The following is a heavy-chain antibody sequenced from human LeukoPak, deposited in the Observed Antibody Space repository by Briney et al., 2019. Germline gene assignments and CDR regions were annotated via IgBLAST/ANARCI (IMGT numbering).Heavy chain of an antibody. J-gene: IGHJ4*02. CDR2: ISHDGSTK. CDR3: ARAVCLHRILLPDY. D-gene: IGHD5-18*01. V-gene: IGHV3-30-3*01. CDR1: GFTFSSYA. Sequence: PGGSLRLSCAVSGFTFSSYALHWVRQASGKGLEWVAVISHDGSTKYYADSVKGRFTISRDNSKNTLYLQMSSLRAEDTALYYCARAVCLHRILLPDYWGQGTLVTVSS.